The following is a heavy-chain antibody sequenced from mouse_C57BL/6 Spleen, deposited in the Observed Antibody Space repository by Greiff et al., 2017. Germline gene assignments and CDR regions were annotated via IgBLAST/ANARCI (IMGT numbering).Heavy chain of an antibody. Sequence: VQLKESGAELVRPGTSVKVSCKASGYAFTNYLIEWVEQRPGQGLEWIGVINPGSGGTNYNEKFKGKATLTADKSSSTAYMQLSSLTSEDSAVYFCARQVYDYEAWFAYWGQGTLVTVSA. V-gene: IGHV1-54*01. CDR2: INPGSGGT. CDR3: ARQVYDYEAWFAY. CDR1: GYAFTNYL. J-gene: IGHJ3*01. D-gene: IGHD2-4*01.